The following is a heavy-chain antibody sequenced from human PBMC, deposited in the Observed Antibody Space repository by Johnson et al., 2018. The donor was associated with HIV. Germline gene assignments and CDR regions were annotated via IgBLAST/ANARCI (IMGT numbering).Heavy chain of an antibody. V-gene: IGHV3-7*01. Sequence: VQLVESGGGVVQSGGSLRLSCAASGFTFSSYWMSWVRQAPGKGLEWVPGKGLEWVANIKQDGGEKYYVDSVKGRFTISRDNAKNSLYMQMNSLSAEDTAVYYWARGMSSGPWAGGDAFDIWGQGTMVTVSS. J-gene: IGHJ3*02. CDR3: ARGMSSGPWAGGDAFDI. CDR2: IKQDGGEK. D-gene: IGHD3-22*01. CDR1: GFTFSSYW.